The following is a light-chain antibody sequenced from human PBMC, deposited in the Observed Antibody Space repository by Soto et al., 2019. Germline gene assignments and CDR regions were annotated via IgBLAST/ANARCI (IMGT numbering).Light chain of an antibody. CDR2: AVS. CDR3: PQSHSTPYT. Sequence: DIQMTQSPSSLSASVGDKITITCRASQNIAIYLNWYQQKTGKAPTLVICAVSSLQSGVPPRFSGSGSGAEFTLTISSLQPEDFATYYCPQSHSTPYTFGQGTKLEIK. CDR1: QNIAIY. V-gene: IGKV1-39*01. J-gene: IGKJ2*01.